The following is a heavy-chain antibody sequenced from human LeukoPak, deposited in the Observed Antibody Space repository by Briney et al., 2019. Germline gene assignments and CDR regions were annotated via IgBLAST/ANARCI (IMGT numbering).Heavy chain of an antibody. CDR3: TRASIGLDY. J-gene: IGHJ4*02. V-gene: IGHV3-73*01. CDR1: GFTFSGSA. D-gene: IGHD3-10*01. CDR2: IRSKTNNYAT. Sequence: GGSLRLSCAASGFTFSGSAVHWVRPASGKGLEWVGRIRSKTNNYATTYAASVKGRFTISRDDSKNTAYLQMNSLKTEDTAVYYCTRASIGLDYWGQGTLVTVSS.